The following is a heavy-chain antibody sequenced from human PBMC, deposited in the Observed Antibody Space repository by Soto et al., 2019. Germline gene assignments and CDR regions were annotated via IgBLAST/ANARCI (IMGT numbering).Heavy chain of an antibody. V-gene: IGHV3-73*01. CDR1: GFTFSGSA. Sequence: EVQLVESGGGLVQPGGSLKLSCAVSGFTFSGSAMHWVRQASGKGLEWVGRIRSKSNSYATAYAASVKGRFTISRDDSKNTAYLQMNSLKTEDTAVYDCTRGYGDYVRDYWGQGTLVTVSS. D-gene: IGHD4-17*01. CDR3: TRGYGDYVRDY. CDR2: IRSKSNSYAT. J-gene: IGHJ4*02.